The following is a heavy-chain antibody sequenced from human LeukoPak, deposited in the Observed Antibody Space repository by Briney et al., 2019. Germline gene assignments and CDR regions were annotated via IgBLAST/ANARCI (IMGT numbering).Heavy chain of an antibody. Sequence: SVKVSCKASGGTFSSYAISRVRQAPGQGLEWMGGIIPILGTANYAQKFQGRVTITTDESTSKAYMELSSLRSDDSDVNSRSRVSRGERPHYGAIDYWGQGTLVTVSS. CDR2: IIPILGTA. V-gene: IGHV1-69*05. D-gene: IGHD4-17*01. J-gene: IGHJ4*02. CDR1: GGTFSSYA. CDR3: SRVSRGERPHYGAIDY.